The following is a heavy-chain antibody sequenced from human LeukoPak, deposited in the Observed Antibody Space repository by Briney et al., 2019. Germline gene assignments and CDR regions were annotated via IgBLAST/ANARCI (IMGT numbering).Heavy chain of an antibody. Sequence: SQTLSLTCTVSGGSISSGSYYWSWIQQPAGKGLEWIGRIYTSGSTNYNPSLKSRVTISVDTSKNQFSLKLSSVTAADTAVYYCAREGHGDYWGQGTLVTVSS. V-gene: IGHV4-61*02. CDR2: IYTSGST. J-gene: IGHJ4*02. CDR3: AREGHGDY. CDR1: GGSISSGSYY.